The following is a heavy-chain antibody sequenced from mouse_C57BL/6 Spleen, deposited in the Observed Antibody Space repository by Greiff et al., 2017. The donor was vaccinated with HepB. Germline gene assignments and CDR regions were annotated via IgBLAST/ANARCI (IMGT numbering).Heavy chain of an antibody. D-gene: IGHD1-1*01. J-gene: IGHJ1*03. CDR1: GYTFTSYW. V-gene: IGHV1-69*01. Sequence: QVQLQQPGAELVMPGASVKLSCKASGYTFTSYWMHWVKQRPGQGLEWIGEIDPSDSYTNYNQKFKGKSTLTVDKSSSTAYMQLSSLTSEDSAVYYCAREESSRYFDVWGTGTTVTVSS. CDR2: IDPSDSYT. CDR3: AREESSRYFDV.